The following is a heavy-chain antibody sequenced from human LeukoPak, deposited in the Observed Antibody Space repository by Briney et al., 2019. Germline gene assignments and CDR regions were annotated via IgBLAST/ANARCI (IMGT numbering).Heavy chain of an antibody. V-gene: IGHV3-21*01. Sequence: PGGSLRLSCAASGFTFSDHYMDWVRQAPGKGLEWVSSISGSSSYIYYADSVKGRFTISRDNAKNSLYLQMNSLRAEDTAVYYCASGGGVLYFDWQGGQGTLVTVSS. J-gene: IGHJ4*02. D-gene: IGHD3-9*01. CDR1: GFTFSDHY. CDR3: ASGGGVLYFDWQ. CDR2: ISGSSSYI.